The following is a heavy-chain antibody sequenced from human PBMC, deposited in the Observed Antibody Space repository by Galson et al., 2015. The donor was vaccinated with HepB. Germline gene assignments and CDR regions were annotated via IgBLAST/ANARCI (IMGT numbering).Heavy chain of an antibody. CDR2: IYWNDDK. J-gene: IGHJ4*02. Sequence: PALVKPTQTLTLTCTFSGFSLSTSGVGVGWIRQPPGKALEWLGFIYWNDDKRYSPSLKSRLTITKDTSKNQVVLTMTNMHPVDTATYYCAHSRLRIAGRTFDSWGQGTLVTVSS. CDR1: GFSLSTSGVG. D-gene: IGHD6-6*01. V-gene: IGHV2-5*01. CDR3: AHSRLRIAGRTFDS.